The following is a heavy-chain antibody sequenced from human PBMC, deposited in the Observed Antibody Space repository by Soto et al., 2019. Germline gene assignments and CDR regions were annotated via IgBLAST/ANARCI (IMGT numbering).Heavy chain of an antibody. CDR3: ARSGRFISSWYSSGYYGMDV. CDR2: ISSSSSYI. V-gene: IGHV3-21*01. CDR1: GFTFSSYS. D-gene: IGHD6-13*01. Sequence: GGSLRLSCAASGFTFSSYSMNWVRQAPGKGLEWVSSISSSSSYIYYADSVKGRFTISRDNAKNSLYLQMNSLRAEDTTVYYCARSGRFISSWYSSGYYGMDVWGQGTTVTVSS. J-gene: IGHJ6*02.